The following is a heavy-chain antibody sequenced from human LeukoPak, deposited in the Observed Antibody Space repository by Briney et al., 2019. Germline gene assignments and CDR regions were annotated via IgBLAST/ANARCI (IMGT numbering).Heavy chain of an antibody. CDR1: GFTVSSNY. Sequence: GGSLRLSCAASGFTVSSNYMSWVRQAPGKGLEWVSVIYSGGSTYYADSVKGRFTISRDNSKNTLYLQMNSLRAEDTAVYYCATDMEGIAVAGIPWGQGTLVTVSS. CDR3: ATDMEGIAVAGIP. D-gene: IGHD6-19*01. J-gene: IGHJ5*02. V-gene: IGHV3-66*01. CDR2: IYSGGST.